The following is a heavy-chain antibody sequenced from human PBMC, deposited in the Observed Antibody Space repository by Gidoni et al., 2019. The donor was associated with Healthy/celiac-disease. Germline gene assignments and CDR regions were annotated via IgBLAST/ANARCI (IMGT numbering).Heavy chain of an antibody. D-gene: IGHD1-26*01. J-gene: IGHJ6*02. CDR3: ARVTSLGATLRHYYYGMDV. V-gene: IGHV1-3*01. CDR1: GYNFPNYT. CDR2: INAGNANT. Sequence: QVQLVPSGTEVNKPGASVTGSCTASGYNFPNYTMNWVRQTPGQRLEWMGWINAGNANTTYSQKFQGSVTITMDTSASTAYMELSSLRSEDTAVYHCARVTSLGATLRHYYYGMDVWGQVTTVTVSS.